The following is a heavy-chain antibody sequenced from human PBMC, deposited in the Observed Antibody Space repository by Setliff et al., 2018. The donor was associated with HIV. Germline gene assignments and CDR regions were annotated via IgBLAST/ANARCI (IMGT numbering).Heavy chain of an antibody. CDR3: ATEGRRDGYNPGFDY. Sequence: SETLSLTCSVSGDSISRNNYHWGWIRQAPGKGLEWIGSISNSGTAYYNPSLKSRVSLSVDTSKNAISLKLSSVTAADTAVYYCATEGRRDGYNPGFDYWGQGTLVTVSS. CDR2: ISNSGTA. J-gene: IGHJ4*02. D-gene: IGHD5-12*01. CDR1: GDSISRNNYH. V-gene: IGHV4-39*07.